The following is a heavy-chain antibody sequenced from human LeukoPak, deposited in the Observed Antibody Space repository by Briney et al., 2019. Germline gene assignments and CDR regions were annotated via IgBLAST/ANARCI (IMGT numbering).Heavy chain of an antibody. J-gene: IGHJ4*02. V-gene: IGHV4-34*01. CDR1: GGSFSGYY. CDR2: INHSGST. Sequence: SETLSLTCAVYGGSFSGYYWSWIRQPPGKGLEWIEEINHSGSTNYNPSLKSRVTISVDTSKNQFSLKLSSVTAADTAVYYCARRRVTIFGVVKSDFDYWGQGTLVTVSS. CDR3: ARRRVTIFGVVKSDFDY. D-gene: IGHD3-3*01.